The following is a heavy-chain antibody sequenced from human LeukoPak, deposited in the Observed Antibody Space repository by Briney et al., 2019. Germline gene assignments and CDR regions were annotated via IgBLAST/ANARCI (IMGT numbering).Heavy chain of an antibody. CDR1: GGSFSGYY. D-gene: IGHD1-26*01. J-gene: IGHJ4*02. CDR2: IYYSGST. V-gene: IGHV4-30-4*08. Sequence: KPSETLSLTCAVYGGSFSGYYWSWIRQPPGKGLEWIGYIYYSGSTYYNPSLKSRVTISVDTSKNQFSLKLSSVTAADTAVYYCAREFGGASDFDYWGQGTLVTVSS. CDR3: AREFGGASDFDY.